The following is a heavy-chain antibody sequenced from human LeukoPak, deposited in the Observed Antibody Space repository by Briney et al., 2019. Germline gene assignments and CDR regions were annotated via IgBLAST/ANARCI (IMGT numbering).Heavy chain of an antibody. V-gene: IGHV4-39*01. Sequence: SETLSLTCSVSGGSISSSSYYWGWIRQPPGKGLEWIGSIYYSGSTYYNPSLKSRVTISVDTSKSQFSLKLSSVTAADTAVYYCATSSVAGDGTIDYWGQGTLVTVSS. J-gene: IGHJ4*02. CDR2: IYYSGST. D-gene: IGHD6-19*01. CDR3: ATSSVAGDGTIDY. CDR1: GGSISSSSYY.